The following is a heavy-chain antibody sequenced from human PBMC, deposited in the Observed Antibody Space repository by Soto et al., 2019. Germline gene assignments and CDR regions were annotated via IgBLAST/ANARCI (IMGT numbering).Heavy chain of an antibody. V-gene: IGHV4-59*01. CDR1: GGSISSYY. J-gene: IGHJ3*01. Sequence: SETLSLTCTVSGGSISSYYWSWIRQPPDKGLEWIGYFYYGGGTNYNPSLKSRVTISIDTSKNQFSLKLFSVTAADTAVYYCAGGYSSVAFDVWGQGTMVNVSS. CDR2: FYYGGGT. D-gene: IGHD6-19*01. CDR3: AGGYSSVAFDV.